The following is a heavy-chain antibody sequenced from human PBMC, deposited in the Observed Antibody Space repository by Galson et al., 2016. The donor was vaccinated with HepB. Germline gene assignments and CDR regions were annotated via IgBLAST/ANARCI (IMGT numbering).Heavy chain of an antibody. CDR2: VFYDGGKK. J-gene: IGHJ3*01. V-gene: IGHV3-33*01. CDR1: GFSFSNNV. CDR3: ARGGGRPTGDAFDV. Sequence: SLRLSCAASGFSFSNNVMHWVRQAPGKGLEWVAIVFYDGGKKYYADSVKGRFTISRDNFESAVYLEMNNLRAEDTGVYYCARGGGRPTGDAFDVWGLGTMVTVSS. D-gene: IGHD2-15*01.